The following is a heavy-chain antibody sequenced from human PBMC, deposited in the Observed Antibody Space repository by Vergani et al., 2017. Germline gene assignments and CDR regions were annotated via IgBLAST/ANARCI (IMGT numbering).Heavy chain of an antibody. CDR2: IIPIFGTA. Sequence: QVQLVQSGAEVKKPGSSVKVSCKASGGTFSSYAISWVRQAPGQGLEWMGRIIPIFGTANYAQKFQGRVTITADESTSTAYMELSSLRSDDTAVYYCARGGSIAAPSYLYYFYMDVWGKGTSVTVSS. D-gene: IGHD6-6*01. J-gene: IGHJ6*03. V-gene: IGHV1-69*18. CDR1: GGTFSSYA. CDR3: ARGGSIAAPSYLYYFYMDV.